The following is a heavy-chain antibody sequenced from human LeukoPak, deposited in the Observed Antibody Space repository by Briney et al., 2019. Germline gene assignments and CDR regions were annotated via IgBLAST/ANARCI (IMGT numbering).Heavy chain of an antibody. V-gene: IGHV4-59*08. D-gene: IGHD2-15*01. CDR1: GGSICGYY. J-gene: IGHJ4*02. CDR2: IYYSGGT. CDR3: ASLDVVNYYFDY. Sequence: KPSDPLSLTCTVSGGSICGYYWTWLRQPPGKGLECIAYIYYSGGTNYNPSLKSRVTISVDTSKNQFSLKLTSVTAADTAVYYCASLDVVNYYFDYWGQGTQVTVSS.